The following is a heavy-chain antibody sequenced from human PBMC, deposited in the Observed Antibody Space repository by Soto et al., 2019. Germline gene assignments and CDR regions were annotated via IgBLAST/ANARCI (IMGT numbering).Heavy chain of an antibody. D-gene: IGHD5-18*01. V-gene: IGHV4-59*01. CDR1: GGSISSYY. CDR3: AGDRVDTAMVTRSRYFDL. CDR2: IYYSGST. Sequence: QVQLQESGPGLVKPSETLSLTCTVSGGSISSYYWSWIRQPPGKGLEWIGYIYYSGSTNYNPSLKSRVTIPVDTSKNLFSQKLGSGAAAVTGVYYCAGDRVDTAMVTRSRYFDLWGRGTLVTVSS. J-gene: IGHJ2*01.